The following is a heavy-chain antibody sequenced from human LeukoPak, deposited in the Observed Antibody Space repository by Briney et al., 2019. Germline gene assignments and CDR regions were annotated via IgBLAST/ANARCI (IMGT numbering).Heavy chain of an antibody. CDR1: GFTVSSNY. V-gene: IGHV3-53*01. Sequence: GGSLRLSCAASGFTVSSNYMSWVRQAPGKGLEWVSVIYSGGSTYYADSVKGRFTISRDNSKNTLYLQMNSLRAEDTAVYYCAREWFGEFYDYWGQGTLVTVSS. CDR3: AREWFGEFYDY. CDR2: IYSGGST. J-gene: IGHJ4*02. D-gene: IGHD3-10*01.